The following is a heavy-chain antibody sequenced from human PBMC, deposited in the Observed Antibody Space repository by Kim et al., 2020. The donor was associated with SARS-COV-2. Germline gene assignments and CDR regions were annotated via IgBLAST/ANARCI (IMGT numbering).Heavy chain of an antibody. CDR2: IVVGSGNT. CDR3: FVGWFGELFLGYFDY. D-gene: IGHD3-10*01. Sequence: SVKVSCKASGFTFTSSAVQWVRQARGQRLEWIGWIVVGSGNTNYAQKFQERVTITRDMSTSTAYMELSSLRSEDTAVYYCFVGWFGELFLGYFDYWGQGTLVTVSS. CDR1: GFTFTSSA. J-gene: IGHJ4*02. V-gene: IGHV1-58*01.